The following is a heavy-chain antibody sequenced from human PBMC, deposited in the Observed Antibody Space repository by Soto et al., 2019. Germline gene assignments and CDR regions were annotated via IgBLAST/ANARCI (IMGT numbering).Heavy chain of an antibody. J-gene: IGHJ4*02. CDR3: ARDYYDFWSGYLMDY. CDR1: GFTFSSYA. D-gene: IGHD3-3*01. CDR2: ISYDGSNK. V-gene: IGHV3-30-3*01. Sequence: GGSLRLSCAASGFTFSSYAMHWVRQAPGKGLEWVAVISYDGSNKYYADSVKGRFTISRDNSKNTLYLQMNSLRAEDTAVYYCARDYYDFWSGYLMDYWGQGTLVTVSS.